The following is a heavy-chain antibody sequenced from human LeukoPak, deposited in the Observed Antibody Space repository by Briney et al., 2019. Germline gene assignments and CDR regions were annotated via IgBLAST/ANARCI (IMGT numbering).Heavy chain of an antibody. CDR2: IYTSGST. J-gene: IGHJ2*01. Sequence: PSETLSLTCTVSGGSISSGSYYWSWIRQPAGKGLEWIGRIYTSGSTNYNPSLKSRVTISVDTSKNQFSLKLSSVTAADTAVYYCARVRGYSYGTSWYFDLWGRGTLVTVSS. CDR1: GGSISSGSYY. CDR3: ARVRGYSYGTSWYFDL. D-gene: IGHD5-18*01. V-gene: IGHV4-61*02.